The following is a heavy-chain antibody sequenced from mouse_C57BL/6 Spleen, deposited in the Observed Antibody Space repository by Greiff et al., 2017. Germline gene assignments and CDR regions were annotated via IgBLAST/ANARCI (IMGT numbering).Heavy chain of an antibody. D-gene: IGHD1-3*01. CDR3: ARGGSGSFDY. J-gene: IGHJ3*01. CDR2: IYPGDGDT. V-gene: IGHV1-80*01. CDR1: GYAFSSYC. Sequence: VQLQQSGAELVKPGASVKISCKASGYAFSSYCMNWVKQRPGKGLEWIGQIYPGDGDTNYNGKFKGKATLTADKSSSTAYMQLSSLTSEDSAVYFCARGGSGSFDYWGQGTLVTVSA.